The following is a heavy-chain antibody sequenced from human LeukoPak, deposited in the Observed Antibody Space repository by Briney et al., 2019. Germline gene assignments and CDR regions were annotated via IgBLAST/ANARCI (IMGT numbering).Heavy chain of an antibody. V-gene: IGHV3-23*01. CDR1: GFTLSSYA. Sequence: SGGSLRLSCAASGFTLSSYAMSWVRQAPGKGLEWVSGISASGGSTYYADSVKGRFTISRDNSKNTLYLQMNSLRAEDTAVYYCAKDAPGYYDVDYFDYWGQGTLVTVSS. CDR3: AKDAPGYYDVDYFDY. D-gene: IGHD3-10*02. CDR2: ISASGGST. J-gene: IGHJ4*02.